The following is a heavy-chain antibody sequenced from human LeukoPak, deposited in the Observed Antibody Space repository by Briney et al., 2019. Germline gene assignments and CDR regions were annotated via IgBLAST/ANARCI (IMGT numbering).Heavy chain of an antibody. CDR3: APRITMVRGVIPLGV. Sequence: GGSLRLSCAASGFTFSSYGMSWVRHAPGKGLEWVSAISGSGGSTHYADPVKGRFTISRDISKNTLYLQMNSLRAEDTALYYCAPRITMVRGVIPLGVWGKGTTVTISS. CDR2: ISGSGGST. J-gene: IGHJ6*04. CDR1: GFTFSSYG. V-gene: IGHV3-23*01. D-gene: IGHD3-10*01.